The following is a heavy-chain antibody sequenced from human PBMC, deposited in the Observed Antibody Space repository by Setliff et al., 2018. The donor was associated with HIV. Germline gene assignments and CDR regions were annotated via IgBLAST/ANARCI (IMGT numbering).Heavy chain of an antibody. CDR1: GYTFNTYG. CDR3: ARDGSLKATTFDY. Sequence: ASVKVSCKASGYTFNTYGISWVRQAPGQGLEWMGWISVQSVNTNYAQKFQGRVTMTTDTSTSTTYMELRSLRSDDTAVYYCARDGSLKATTFDYWGQGTLVTVSS. V-gene: IGHV1-18*01. CDR2: ISVQSVNT. J-gene: IGHJ4*02. D-gene: IGHD1-7*01.